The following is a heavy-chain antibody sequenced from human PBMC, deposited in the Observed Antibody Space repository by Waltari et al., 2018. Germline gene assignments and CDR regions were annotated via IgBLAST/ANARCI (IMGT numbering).Heavy chain of an antibody. CDR1: GANVTRISTE. D-gene: IGHD2-2*01. CDR3: ARGVPPSLRYGMDV. V-gene: IGHV6-1*01. J-gene: IGHJ6*02. CDR2: IYYRSSKWLN. Sequence: QVQLQQSGPGLVKPSQTLSLTCVISGANVTRISTEWIWIRQSPSRGLEWRGRIYYRSSKWLNDYAVSVEGRMFINADTSKNQFSLQVISVTPEDTAIYYCARGVPPSLRYGMDVWGQGTTVTVSS.